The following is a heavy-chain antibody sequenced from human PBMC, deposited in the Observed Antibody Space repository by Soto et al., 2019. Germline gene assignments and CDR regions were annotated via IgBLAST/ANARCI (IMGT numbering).Heavy chain of an antibody. Sequence: QVQLQESGPGLVKPSQTLSLTCTVSGGSISSGDYYWSWIRQPPGKGLEWIGYIYYSGSTYYNPSLESRVTISVDTSKNQFSLKLSSVTAADTAVYYCARGVVAATVPFDYWGQGTLVTVSS. CDR1: GGSISSGDYY. J-gene: IGHJ4*02. D-gene: IGHD2-15*01. V-gene: IGHV4-30-4*01. CDR3: ARGVVAATVPFDY. CDR2: IYYSGST.